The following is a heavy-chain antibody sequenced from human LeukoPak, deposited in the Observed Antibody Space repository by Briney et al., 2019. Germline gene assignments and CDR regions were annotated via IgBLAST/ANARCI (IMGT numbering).Heavy chain of an antibody. D-gene: IGHD2-21*02. CDR1: GGSFSGYY. V-gene: IGHV4-34*01. CDR3: ARSRPTYCGGDCYTTALTYYFDY. J-gene: IGHJ4*02. CDR2: INHSGST. Sequence: SETLSLTCAVYGGSFSGYYWSWIRQSPGKGLEWIGEINHSGSTNYNPSLKSRVTISVDTSKNQFSLRLSSVTAADTAVYYCARSRPTYCGGDCYTTALTYYFDYWGQGTLVTVSS.